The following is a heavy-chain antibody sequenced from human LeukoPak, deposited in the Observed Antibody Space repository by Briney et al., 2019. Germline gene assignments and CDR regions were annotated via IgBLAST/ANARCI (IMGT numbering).Heavy chain of an antibody. D-gene: IGHD1-7*01. CDR1: GYTFTGYY. V-gene: IGHV1-2*04. CDR2: INPNSGGT. J-gene: IGHJ4*02. Sequence: ASVKVSCKASGYTFTGYYMHWVRQAPGQGLEWMGWINPNSGGTNYAQKFQGWVTMTRDTSISTAYMELSRLRSDDTAVYYCARDTGTGTTSSNFDYWGQGTLVTVS. CDR3: ARDTGTGTTSSNFDY.